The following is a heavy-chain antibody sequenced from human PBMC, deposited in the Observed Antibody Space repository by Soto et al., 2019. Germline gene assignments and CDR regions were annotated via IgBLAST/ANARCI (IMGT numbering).Heavy chain of an antibody. J-gene: IGHJ4*02. V-gene: IGHV1-18*04. Sequence: ASVKVSCKASGYAFTSYGISFLRQAPGQALEWMGWITVYNGNTNYAQKFQGRVTMTRDTSISTAYMELSRLRSDDTAVYYCARENWNYVYLDYWGQGTLVTVSS. CDR1: GYAFTSYG. D-gene: IGHD1-7*01. CDR3: ARENWNYVYLDY. CDR2: ITVYNGNT.